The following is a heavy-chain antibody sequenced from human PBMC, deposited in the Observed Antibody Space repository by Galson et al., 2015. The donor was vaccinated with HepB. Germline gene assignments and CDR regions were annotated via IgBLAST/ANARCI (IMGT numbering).Heavy chain of an antibody. J-gene: IGHJ4*02. V-gene: IGHV2-5*02. CDR3: AHMDLGLTSFAY. Sequence: PALVKPTQTLTLTCTFSGFSLNSRGVGVGWIRQPPGKALEWLALIFLDDDQRYTPLLKSRLSVTKDNSKNQVVLKLTSVDPVDTATYYCAHMDLGLTSFAYWGQGTLVTVSS. CDR1: GFSLNSRGVG. D-gene: IGHD3/OR15-3a*01. CDR2: IFLDDDQ.